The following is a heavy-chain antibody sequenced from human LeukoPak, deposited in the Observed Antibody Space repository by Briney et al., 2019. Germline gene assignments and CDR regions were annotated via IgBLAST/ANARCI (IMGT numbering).Heavy chain of an antibody. V-gene: IGHV3-48*01. CDR2: ISSSTSTK. J-gene: IGHJ4*02. CDR3: ASGVSFDY. Sequence: GGSLRLSCAASGFTFSSYSMNWVRQAPGKGLEWVSYISSSTSTKYYADSVKGRFTISRDNSKNTLYLQMNSLRAEDTAVYYCASGVSFDYWGQGTLVTVSS. CDR1: GFTFSSYS. D-gene: IGHD3-3*01.